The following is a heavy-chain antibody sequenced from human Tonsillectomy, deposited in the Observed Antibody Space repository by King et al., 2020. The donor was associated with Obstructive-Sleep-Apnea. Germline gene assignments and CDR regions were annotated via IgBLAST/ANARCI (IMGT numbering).Heavy chain of an antibody. V-gene: IGHV1-69*04. CDR1: GGTFSSYG. J-gene: IGHJ6*02. CDR3: ASVVYSEVQNYYYGMDV. D-gene: IGHD2-21*01. CDR2: IIPPLGIT. Sequence: HVQLVQSGAEVKKPGSSVKVSCKASGGTFSSYGISWVRQAPGQGLEWMGAIIPPLGITNYAQKFQGRVTITADKSTSTAYMELSSLRSEDTAVYYCASVVYSEVQNYYYGMDVWGQGATVTVSS.